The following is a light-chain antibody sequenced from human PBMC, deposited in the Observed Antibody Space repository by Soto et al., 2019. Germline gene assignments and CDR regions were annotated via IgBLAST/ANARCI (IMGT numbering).Light chain of an antibody. V-gene: IGKV3-15*01. J-gene: IGKJ1*01. CDR3: QQYNNWTTWT. CDR1: QSVSSN. Sequence: EIVMTQSPATLSVSPGERATLSCRASQSVSSNLSWYQQKPGQAHRLLIYGASTRATGIPARFSGSGSGTEFTLTISSLQSEDFAVYYCQQYNNWTTWTFGQGTQVEIK. CDR2: GAS.